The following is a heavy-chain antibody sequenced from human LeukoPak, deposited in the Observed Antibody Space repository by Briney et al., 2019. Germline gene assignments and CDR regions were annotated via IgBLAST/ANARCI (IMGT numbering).Heavy chain of an antibody. CDR3: ARVREGNHLHQFYLDS. V-gene: IGHV4-4*09. J-gene: IGHJ4*02. CDR2: IYTSGST. Sequence: SETLSLTCTVSGGSISSYYWSWIRQPPGKGLEWIGYIYTSGSTNYNPSLESRVTLSVDTSKNQLSLRLRSPTAADTAVYYCARVREGNHLHQFYLDSWGQGTLVTVSS. CDR1: GGSISSYY. D-gene: IGHD1-14*01.